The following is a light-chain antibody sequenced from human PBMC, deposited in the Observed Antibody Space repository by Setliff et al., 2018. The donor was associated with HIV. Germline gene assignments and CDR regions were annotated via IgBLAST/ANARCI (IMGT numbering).Light chain of an antibody. CDR1: TSDVGIYNL. J-gene: IGLJ3*02. CDR3: CSYAGSNTLRV. CDR2: EVT. Sequence: QSVLTQPRSVSGSPGQSVTISCTGSTSDVGIYNLVSWFQQHPGKAPKLMIYEVTKRPSGVSDRFSGSKSGNTASLTISGLQAEDEAEYYCCSYAGSNTLRVFGGGTKVTVL. V-gene: IGLV2-23*02.